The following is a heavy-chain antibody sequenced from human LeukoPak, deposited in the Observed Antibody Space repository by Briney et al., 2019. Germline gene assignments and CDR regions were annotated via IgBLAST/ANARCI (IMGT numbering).Heavy chain of an antibody. D-gene: IGHD3-10*01. Sequence: SETLSLTCTVSNYSITSGYYWGWIRQPPGKGLEWIGSIYHSGTTYYNPSLKSRVTISVDTSKNQFSLKLSSVTAADTAVYYCARAGTMVRGVIEFFDYWGQGTLVTVSS. CDR3: ARAGTMVRGVIEFFDY. V-gene: IGHV4-38-2*02. CDR2: IYHSGTT. CDR1: NYSITSGYY. J-gene: IGHJ4*02.